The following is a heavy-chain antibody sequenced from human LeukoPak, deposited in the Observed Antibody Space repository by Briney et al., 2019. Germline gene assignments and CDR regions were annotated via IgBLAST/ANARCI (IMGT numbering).Heavy chain of an antibody. D-gene: IGHD3-10*01. CDR2: IYTSGST. J-gene: IGHJ6*03. CDR1: GGSISSYY. Sequence: PSETLSLTCTVSGGSISSYYWSWIRQPAGKGLEWIGRIYTSGSTNYNPSLKSRVTMSVDTSKNQFSLKLSSVTAADTAVYYCARGASYGSGSYYSYYYYYMDVWGKGTTVTISS. CDR3: ARGASYGSGSYYSYYYYYMDV. V-gene: IGHV4-4*07.